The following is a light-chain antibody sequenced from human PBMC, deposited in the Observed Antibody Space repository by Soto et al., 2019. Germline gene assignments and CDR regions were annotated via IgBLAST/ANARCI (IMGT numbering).Light chain of an antibody. Sequence: DIVLTQSPGTLSLSRGERATLSCRASQSVSSNYLAWYQQKPGQAPRLLIYDASSRATGIPARFSGSGSGTDFTLTISSLEPEDFAVYYCQQRTDWPLTFGGGTKVDIK. V-gene: IGKV3D-20*02. CDR2: DAS. CDR3: QQRTDWPLT. CDR1: QSVSSNY. J-gene: IGKJ4*01.